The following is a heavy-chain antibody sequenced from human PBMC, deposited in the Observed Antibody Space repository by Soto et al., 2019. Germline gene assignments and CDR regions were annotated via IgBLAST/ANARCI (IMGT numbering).Heavy chain of an antibody. V-gene: IGHV3-48*01. CDR3: ARRPAPTRDYFDY. CDR2: ISSSSTNI. D-gene: IGHD6-6*01. Sequence: GGSLRLSCAASGFTFSSYSMNWVRQAPGKGLEWVSYISSSSTNIYYADSVKGRFTISRDNAKNSLYLQMNSLRAEDTAVYYCARRPAPTRDYFDYWGQGTLVTVSS. CDR1: GFTFSSYS. J-gene: IGHJ4*02.